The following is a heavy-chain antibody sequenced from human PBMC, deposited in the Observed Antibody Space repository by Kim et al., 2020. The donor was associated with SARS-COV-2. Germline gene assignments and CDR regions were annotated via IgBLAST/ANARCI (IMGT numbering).Heavy chain of an antibody. V-gene: IGHV3-48*03. CDR1: GFTFSSYE. CDR2: VSASGTTM. Sequence: GGSLRLSCAASGFTFSSYEMTWVRQAPGKGLEWVSYVSASGTTMYYADSVRGRFIISRDNARDSLYLQMNSLRAEDTAVYYCARRRRADAFDNWGLGTMV. CDR3: ARRRRADAFDN. J-gene: IGHJ3*02.